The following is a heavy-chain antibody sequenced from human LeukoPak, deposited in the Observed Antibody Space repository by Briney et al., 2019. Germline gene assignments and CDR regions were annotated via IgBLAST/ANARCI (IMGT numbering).Heavy chain of an antibody. J-gene: IGHJ5*02. V-gene: IGHV3-74*01. CDR3: ALYVWGSYRAFDP. D-gene: IGHD3-16*02. CDR1: GFTFSSYW. Sequence: PGGSLRLSCAASGFTFSSYWMHWVRQAPGKGLVWVSRINSDGSSTSYADSVKGRFTISRGNAKNTLYLQMNSLRAEDTAVYYCALYVWGSYRAFDPWGQGTLVTVSS. CDR2: INSDGSST.